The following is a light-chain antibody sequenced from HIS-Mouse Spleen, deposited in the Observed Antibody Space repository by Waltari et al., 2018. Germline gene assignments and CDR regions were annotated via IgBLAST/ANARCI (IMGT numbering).Light chain of an antibody. Sequence: SSELTQPPSVSVSPGQTARITCSGDALPQKSASLYQQKSGQAPVLVIYEDSKRPSGIPERFSGSSSGTMATLTISGAQVEDEADYYCYSTDSSGNHRVFGGGTKLTVL. CDR1: ALPQKS. J-gene: IGLJ2*01. CDR3: YSTDSSGNHRV. CDR2: EDS. V-gene: IGLV3-10*01.